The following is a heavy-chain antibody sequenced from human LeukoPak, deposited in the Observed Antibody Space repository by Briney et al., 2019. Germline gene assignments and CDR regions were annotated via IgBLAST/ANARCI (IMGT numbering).Heavy chain of an antibody. CDR1: GFMFSSYW. V-gene: IGHV3-48*04. Sequence: PGGSLRLSCAASGFMFSSYWMSWVRQAPGKGLEWVSYISSSGSTIYYADSVKGRFTISRDNAKNSLYLQMNSLRAEDTALYYCAKDLKRGFGELFGLLDPWGQGTLVTVSS. J-gene: IGHJ5*02. CDR2: ISSSGSTI. CDR3: AKDLKRGFGELFGLLDP. D-gene: IGHD3-10*01.